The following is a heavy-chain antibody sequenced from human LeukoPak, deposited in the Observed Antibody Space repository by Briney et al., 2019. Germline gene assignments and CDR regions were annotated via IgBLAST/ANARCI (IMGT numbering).Heavy chain of an antibody. J-gene: IGHJ4*02. V-gene: IGHV1-18*01. Sequence: ASVKVSCKASGYTFTSYGISWVRQAPGQGLEWMGWISAYNGNTNYAQKLQGRVTMTTDTSTSTAYMELRSLRSDDTAVYYCARMSSYHDILTGYYRLFDYWGQGTLVTVSS. CDR3: ARMSSYHDILTGYYRLFDY. D-gene: IGHD3-9*01. CDR2: ISAYNGNT. CDR1: GYTFTSYG.